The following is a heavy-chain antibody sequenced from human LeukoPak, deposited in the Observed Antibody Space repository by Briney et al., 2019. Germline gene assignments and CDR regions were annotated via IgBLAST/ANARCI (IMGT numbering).Heavy chain of an antibody. CDR2: IKQDGSER. D-gene: IGHD4-17*01. Sequence: PGGSLRLSCAASVFTIGSYWMSWVRQAPWKGLEWVASIKQDGSERYYVDSVKGRFTISRDNVKNSLYLQMNSLRAEDTAVYYCASAGTSYGDQFFDYWGQGTLVTVSS. V-gene: IGHV3-7*01. CDR1: VFTIGSYW. J-gene: IGHJ4*02. CDR3: ASAGTSYGDQFFDY.